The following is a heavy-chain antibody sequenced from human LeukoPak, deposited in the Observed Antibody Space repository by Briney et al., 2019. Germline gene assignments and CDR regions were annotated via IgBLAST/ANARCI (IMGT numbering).Heavy chain of an antibody. CDR3: ARLGKGSSWYGADYYYYGMDV. D-gene: IGHD6-13*01. Sequence: PSETLSLTCTVSGGSISSSSYYWGWIRQPPGKGLEWIGSIYYSGSTYYNPSLKSRVTISVDTSKNQFSLKLSSVTAADTAVYYCARLGKGSSWYGADYYYYGMDVWGQGTTVTVSS. CDR1: GGSISSSSYY. V-gene: IGHV4-39*01. CDR2: IYYSGST. J-gene: IGHJ6*02.